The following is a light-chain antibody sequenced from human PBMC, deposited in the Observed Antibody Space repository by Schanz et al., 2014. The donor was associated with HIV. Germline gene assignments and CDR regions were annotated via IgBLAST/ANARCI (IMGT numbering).Light chain of an antibody. V-gene: IGLV1-44*01. J-gene: IGLJ3*02. CDR3: CSYVGSSTFEGV. CDR1: RSTIKRRA. CDR2: NND. Sequence: QSLLTQPPSASGTPGQRVTISCSGSRSTIKRRAVDWYQHLPGTAPRLLIHNNDQRPSGVPDRFSGSKSGTSASLVISGLQSEDEADYYCCSYVGSSTFEGVFGGGTKLTVL.